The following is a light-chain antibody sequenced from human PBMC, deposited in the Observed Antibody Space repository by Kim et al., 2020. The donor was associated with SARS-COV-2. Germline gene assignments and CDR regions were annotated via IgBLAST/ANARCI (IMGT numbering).Light chain of an antibody. CDR2: TNT. CDR3: QSYDSSLTGYV. CDR1: SSNIGAGYD. V-gene: IGLV1-40*01. Sequence: QRVTLSCTGTSSNIGAGYDVHWYQQFSGTAPKLLIYTNTNRPSGVPDRFSGSKSGTSASLAITGLQAEDEADYYCQSYDSSLTGYVFGPGTKVTVL. J-gene: IGLJ1*01.